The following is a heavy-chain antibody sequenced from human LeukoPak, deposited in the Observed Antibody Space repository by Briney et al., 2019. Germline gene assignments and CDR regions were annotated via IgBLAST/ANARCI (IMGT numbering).Heavy chain of an antibody. Sequence: SETLSLTCTVSGGSISSYYWSWIRQPPGKGLEWIGYIYYSGSTNYNPSLKSRVTISVDTSKNQFSLKLSSVTAADTAVYYCARDRRWLQSGAWYFDLWGHGTLVTVSS. CDR1: GGSISSYY. J-gene: IGHJ2*01. CDR2: IYYSGST. D-gene: IGHD5-24*01. V-gene: IGHV4-59*01. CDR3: ARDRRWLQSGAWYFDL.